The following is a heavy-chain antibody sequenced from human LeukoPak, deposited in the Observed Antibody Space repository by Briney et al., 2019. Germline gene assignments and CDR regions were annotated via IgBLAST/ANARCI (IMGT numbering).Heavy chain of an antibody. D-gene: IGHD2-15*01. CDR3: ITVKDMTSWAFDN. CDR2: IKSKGSGGTT. J-gene: IGHJ4*02. CDR1: GFPFGLAW. Sequence: GGSLRLSCAGSGFPFGLAWMTWVRQAPGKGLEWVGRIKSKGSGGTTDYAAPVKGRFTISRDDSENTLYLQMTSLKTEDTAVYYCITVKDMTSWAFDNWGQGAQVTVSS. V-gene: IGHV3-15*01.